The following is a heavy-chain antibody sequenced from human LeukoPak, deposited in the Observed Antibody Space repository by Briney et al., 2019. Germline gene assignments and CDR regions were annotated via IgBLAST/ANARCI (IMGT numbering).Heavy chain of an antibody. V-gene: IGHV3-74*01. J-gene: IGHJ4*02. CDR2: INPDGRRT. D-gene: IGHD2-8*01. CDR3: AKPGYCTNGVCYNGGEFDY. Sequence: GGSLRLSCAASGFTFSNNWMHWVRQAPGKGLVWVSRINPDGRRTDYAGSVRGRFTISRDNAKNTLYLQMNSLRAEDTAVYYCAKPGYCTNGVCYNGGEFDYWGQGTLVTVSS. CDR1: GFTFSNNW.